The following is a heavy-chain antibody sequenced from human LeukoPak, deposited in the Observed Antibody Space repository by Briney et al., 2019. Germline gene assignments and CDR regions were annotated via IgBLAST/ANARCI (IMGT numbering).Heavy chain of an antibody. CDR1: GGTISSCGYY. V-gene: IGHV4-31*03. CDR3: ARAPPYPPYGMDV. J-gene: IGHJ6*04. Sequence: SETLSLTCTVSGGTISSCGYYWSWLRQHPGKGLEWIGYIYYSGSTYYNPSLKSRVTISVDTSKNQFSLKLSSVTAADTAVYYCARAPPYPPYGMDVWGKGTTVTVSS. CDR2: IYYSGST.